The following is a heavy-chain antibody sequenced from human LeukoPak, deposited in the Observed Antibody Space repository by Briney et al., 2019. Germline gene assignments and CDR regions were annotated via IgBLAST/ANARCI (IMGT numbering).Heavy chain of an antibody. J-gene: IGHJ4*02. CDR1: GYTFSNYD. Sequence: GASVKVSCKTSGYTFSNYDVNWVRQAPGHGLEWMGWLNPNSGNTGYARRFQGRVIMTRNTSMSTVYMEIRSLRSEDTAVYYCARVVRGSRVQGKYYFDYWGQGTLVTVSS. D-gene: IGHD3-10*01. CDR2: LNPNSGNT. CDR3: ARVVRGSRVQGKYYFDY. V-gene: IGHV1-8*02.